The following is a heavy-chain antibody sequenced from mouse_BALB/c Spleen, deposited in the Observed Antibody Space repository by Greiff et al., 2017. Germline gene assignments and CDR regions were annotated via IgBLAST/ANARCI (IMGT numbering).Heavy chain of an antibody. CDR3: ARRGPFDY. Sequence: VQLQQPGAELVMPGASVKMSCKASGYTFTDYWMHWVKQRPGQGLEWIGAIDTSDSYTSYNQKFKGKATLTVDESSSTAYMQLSSLTSEDSAVYYCARRGPFDYWGQGTTLTVSS. D-gene: IGHD3-3*01. CDR2: IDTSDSYT. V-gene: IGHV1-69*01. J-gene: IGHJ2*01. CDR1: GYTFTDYW.